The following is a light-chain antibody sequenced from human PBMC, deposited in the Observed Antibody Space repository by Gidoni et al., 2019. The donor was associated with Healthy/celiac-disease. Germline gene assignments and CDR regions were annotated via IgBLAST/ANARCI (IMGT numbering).Light chain of an antibody. CDR2: GAS. Sequence: EIVMTQSPATLSVSPGERATLSCRASQSVSSSLSWYQQKPGQAPRLLIYGASTRATGIPARFSGSGSATEFTITISSLQSEDFAVYYCQQYNNWPPYTFGQGTKLEIK. CDR1: QSVSSS. V-gene: IGKV3-15*01. CDR3: QQYNNWPPYT. J-gene: IGKJ2*01.